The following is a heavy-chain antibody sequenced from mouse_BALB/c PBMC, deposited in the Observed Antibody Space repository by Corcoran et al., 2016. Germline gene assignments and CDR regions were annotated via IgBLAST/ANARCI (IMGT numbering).Heavy chain of an antibody. CDR1: GYAFTNYL. Sequence: QVQLQQSGAELVRPGTSVKVSCKASGYAFTNYLIEWVKQRPGQGLEWIGVINPGSGGTNYNEKFKGKATLTADKSSSTAYMQLSSLTSDDSAVYFCAREGDGNTSYAMDYWGQGTSVTVSS. J-gene: IGHJ4*01. CDR2: INPGSGGT. V-gene: IGHV1-54*01. D-gene: IGHD2-1*01. CDR3: AREGDGNTSYAMDY.